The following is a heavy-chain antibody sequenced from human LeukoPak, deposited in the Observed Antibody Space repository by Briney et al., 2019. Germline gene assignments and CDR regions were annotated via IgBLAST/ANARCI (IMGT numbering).Heavy chain of an antibody. CDR2: IYTSGST. CDR3: ARLVRVPAASFDAFDI. CDR1: GVSISSYY. J-gene: IGHJ3*02. D-gene: IGHD2-2*01. V-gene: IGHV4-4*09. Sequence: PSETLSLTCTVSGVSISSYYWSWIRQPPGKGLEWIGYIYTSGSTNYNPSLKSRVTISVDTSKNQFSLKLSSVTAADTAVYYCARLVRVPAASFDAFDIWGQGTMVTVSS.